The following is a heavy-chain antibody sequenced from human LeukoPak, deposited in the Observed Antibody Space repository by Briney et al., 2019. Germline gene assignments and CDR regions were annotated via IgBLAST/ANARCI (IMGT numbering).Heavy chain of an antibody. CDR2: INHSGST. J-gene: IGHJ4*02. Sequence: SETLSLICAVYGGSFSGYYWSWIRQPPGKGLEWIGEINHSGSTNYNPSLKSRVTISVDTSKNQFSLKLSSVTAADTAVYYCARVVIGGYDPPIPWYFDYWGQGTLVTVSS. V-gene: IGHV4-34*01. D-gene: IGHD5-12*01. CDR1: GGSFSGYY. CDR3: ARVVIGGYDPPIPWYFDY.